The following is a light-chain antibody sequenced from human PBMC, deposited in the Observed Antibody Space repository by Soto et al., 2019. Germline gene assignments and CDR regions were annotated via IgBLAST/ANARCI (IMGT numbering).Light chain of an antibody. CDR1: QSISSY. CDR3: QQSYSTTVT. V-gene: IGKV1-39*01. J-gene: IGKJ5*01. CDR2: AAS. Sequence: DIQMTQSPSSLSASVGDRVTITCRASQSISSYLNWYQQKPGKAPKLLIYAASSLQSGVPSRFSGSGSGTDFTPHISSMQHEDFATYYCQQSYSTTVTFGPGTRREIK.